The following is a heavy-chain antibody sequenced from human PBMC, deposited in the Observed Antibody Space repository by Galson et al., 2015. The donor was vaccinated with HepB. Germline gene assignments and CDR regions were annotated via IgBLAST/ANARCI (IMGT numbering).Heavy chain of an antibody. CDR2: IYPGDSDT. Sequence: QSGAEVKKPGESLKISCKGSGYSFTSYWIGWVRQMPGKGLEWMGIIYPGDSDTRYSPSFQGQVTISADKSISTAYLQWSSLKASDTAMYYCARHRDERGCSSTSCYHSEGAPAGPDYYYYYYMDVWGKGTTVTVSS. CDR3: ARHRDERGCSSTSCYHSEGAPAGPDYYYYYYMDV. D-gene: IGHD2-2*01. J-gene: IGHJ6*03. CDR1: GYSFTSYW. V-gene: IGHV5-51*01.